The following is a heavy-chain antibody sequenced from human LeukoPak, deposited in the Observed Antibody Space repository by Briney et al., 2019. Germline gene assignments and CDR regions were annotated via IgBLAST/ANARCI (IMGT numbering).Heavy chain of an antibody. Sequence: SETLSLTCTVSGGSISSYYWSWIRQPPGKELEWIGYIYYSGSTNYNPSLKSRVTISVDTSKNQFSLKVSSVTAADTAVYYCARGSGSGWPPSYYYGMDVWGQGTTVTVSS. CDR3: ARGSGSGWPPSYYYGMDV. D-gene: IGHD6-19*01. J-gene: IGHJ6*02. V-gene: IGHV4-59*01. CDR1: GGSISSYY. CDR2: IYYSGST.